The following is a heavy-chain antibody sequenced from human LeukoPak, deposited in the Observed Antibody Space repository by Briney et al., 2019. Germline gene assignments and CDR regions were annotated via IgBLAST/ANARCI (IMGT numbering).Heavy chain of an antibody. CDR3: ARGLWFGDENPPYFDY. V-gene: IGHV4-61*02. J-gene: IGHJ4*02. Sequence: SETLSLTCTVSGYSISSGYYWGWIRQPAGKGLEWIGRIYTSESTNYNPSLKSRVTISVDTSRNQFSLKLSSVTAADTAVYYCARGLWFGDENPPYFDYWGQGILVTVSS. CDR2: IYTSEST. D-gene: IGHD3-10*01. CDR1: GYSISSGYY.